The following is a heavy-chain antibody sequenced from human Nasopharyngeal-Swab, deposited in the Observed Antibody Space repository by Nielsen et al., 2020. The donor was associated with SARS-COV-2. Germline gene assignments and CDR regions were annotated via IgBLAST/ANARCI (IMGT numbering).Heavy chain of an antibody. Sequence: GESLKISCAASGFTFSSYGMHWVRQAPGKGLEWVAVISYDGSNKYYADSVKVRFTISRDNSKNTLYLQMNSLRAEDTAVYYCAKDKRYFDWDGMDVWGQGTTVTVSS. CDR3: AKDKRYFDWDGMDV. CDR2: ISYDGSNK. J-gene: IGHJ6*02. D-gene: IGHD3-9*01. CDR1: GFTFSSYG. V-gene: IGHV3-30*18.